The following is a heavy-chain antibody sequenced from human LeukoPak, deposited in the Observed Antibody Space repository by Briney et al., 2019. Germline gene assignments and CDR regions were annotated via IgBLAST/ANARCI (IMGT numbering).Heavy chain of an antibody. CDR3: ARDGYCSSTSCQLDY. Sequence: SETLSLTCTVSGDSISNSSFYWGWIRQSPGKGLEWIGSFHSSGGTYYNPSLKSRVTMSVDTSKNQFSLKLSSVTAADTAVYYCARDGYCSSTSCQLDYWGQGTLVTVSS. D-gene: IGHD2-2*01. CDR1: GDSISNSSFY. J-gene: IGHJ4*02. CDR2: FHSSGGT. V-gene: IGHV4-39*07.